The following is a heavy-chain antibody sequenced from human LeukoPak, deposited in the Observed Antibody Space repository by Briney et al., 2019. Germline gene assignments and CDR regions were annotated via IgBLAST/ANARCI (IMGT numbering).Heavy chain of an antibody. V-gene: IGHV4-30-4*01. D-gene: IGHD1-14*01. Sequence: PSETLSLTCTVSGGSVSSRDYNWTWIRQSPGKGLEWVGLIYYSGTTYYSPSLKSRIAMSVDTSKNQFSLRLNSVTAADTAVYYCATIPEDRENYIDYWGQGTLVTVSS. CDR1: GGSVSSRDYN. J-gene: IGHJ4*02. CDR3: ATIPEDRENYIDY. CDR2: IYYSGTT.